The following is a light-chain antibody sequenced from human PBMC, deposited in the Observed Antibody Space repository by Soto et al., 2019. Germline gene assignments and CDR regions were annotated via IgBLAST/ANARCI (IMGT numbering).Light chain of an antibody. V-gene: IGKV3-20*01. CDR3: QQFGNSPFT. Sequence: EIVLTQSPGTLALSPGERATLSCRPSQSVSNSYLAWYQQKAGQAPRLLIYGASHRATGIPDRFSGSGSGTDFTLTLSRLEPEDFAMYYCQQFGNSPFTFGQGTRLEIK. CDR1: QSVSNSY. J-gene: IGKJ5*01. CDR2: GAS.